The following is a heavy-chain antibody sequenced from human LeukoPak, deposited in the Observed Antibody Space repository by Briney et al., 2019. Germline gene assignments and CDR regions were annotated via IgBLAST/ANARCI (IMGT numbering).Heavy chain of an antibody. J-gene: IGHJ4*02. V-gene: IGHV3-23*01. D-gene: IGHD1-26*01. CDR3: AKFMGALDS. CDR1: GFTFSNYD. Sequence: GGSLRLSCAASGFTFSNYDMSWVRQVPGKGLEWVSVINSSGINTYYADSVKGRFTTSRDNSKNTLFLQMISLRAEDTAVYYCAKFMGALDSWGQGTLVTVSS. CDR2: INSSGINT.